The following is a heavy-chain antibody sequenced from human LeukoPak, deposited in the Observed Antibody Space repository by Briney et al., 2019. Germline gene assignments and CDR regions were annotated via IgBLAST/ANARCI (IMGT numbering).Heavy chain of an antibody. D-gene: IGHD3-3*01. V-gene: IGHV4-38-2*02. J-gene: IGHJ4*02. CDR3: ARGGPGRFLEWLLWALDY. CDR2: IYHSGST. Sequence: PSETLSLTCTVSGYSISSGYYWGWIRQPPGKGLGWIGSIYHSGSTYYSPTLKSRVTISVDTSKNQFSLNMYSVTAADTAVYYCARGGPGRFLEWLLWALDYWGQGTVVTVSS. CDR1: GYSISSGYY.